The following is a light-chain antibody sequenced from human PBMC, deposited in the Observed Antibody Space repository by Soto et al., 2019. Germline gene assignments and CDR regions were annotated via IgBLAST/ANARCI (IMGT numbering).Light chain of an antibody. CDR3: QQYHSDPIT. J-gene: IGKJ5*01. Sequence: DFVMTQSPDSLAVSLGETATINCKASQSVVSNSNNKNYLAWFQQKSGQPPKLLIYWASTRQSGVPDRFSGSGSATDFTLTISSLQAEDVAVYYCQQYHSDPITFGQGTRLEIK. V-gene: IGKV4-1*01. CDR2: WAS. CDR1: QSVVSNSNNKNY.